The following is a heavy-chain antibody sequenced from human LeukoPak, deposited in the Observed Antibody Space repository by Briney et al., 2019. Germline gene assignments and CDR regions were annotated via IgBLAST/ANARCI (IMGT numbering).Heavy chain of an antibody. J-gene: IGHJ4*02. V-gene: IGHV3-23*01. CDR2: ISGSGGST. CDR1: GFIFSSSA. D-gene: IGHD2-8*01. CDR3: ARDREWSFDY. Sequence: PGGSLRLSCAASGFIFSSSAMGWVRQAPGKGLEWVSSISGSGGSTYYADSVKGRFTISRDNSKNTLYLQMNSLRAEDTAVYYCARDREWSFDYWGQGTLVTVSS.